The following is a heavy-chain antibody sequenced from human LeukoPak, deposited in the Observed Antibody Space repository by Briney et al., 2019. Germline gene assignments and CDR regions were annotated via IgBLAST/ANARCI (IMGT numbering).Heavy chain of an antibody. CDR3: AKEGLRFFDF. CDR2: ISYDGSNK. CDR1: GFTFSSYG. Sequence: PGGSLRLSCAASGFTFSSYGMHWVRQAPGKGLEWVAVISYDGSNKYYVDSVKGRFTISRDNSKRTLYLQMNSLRSEDTAVYYCAKEGLRFFDFWGQGTLVTVSS. V-gene: IGHV3-30*18. D-gene: IGHD5-12*01. J-gene: IGHJ4*02.